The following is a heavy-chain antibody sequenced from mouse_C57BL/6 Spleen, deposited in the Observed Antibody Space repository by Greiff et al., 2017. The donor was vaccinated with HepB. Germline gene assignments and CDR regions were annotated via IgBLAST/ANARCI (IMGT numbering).Heavy chain of an antibody. D-gene: IGHD1-1*01. V-gene: IGHV1-7*01. J-gene: IGHJ3*01. Sequence: VQLQQSGAELAKPGASVKLSCKASGYTFTSYWMHWVKQRPGQGLEWIGYINPSSGYTKYNQKFKDKATLTADKSSSTAYMQLSSLTYEDSAVYYCARAITTVVAPFAYWGPGTLVTVSA. CDR1: GYTFTSYW. CDR2: INPSSGYT. CDR3: ARAITTVVAPFAY.